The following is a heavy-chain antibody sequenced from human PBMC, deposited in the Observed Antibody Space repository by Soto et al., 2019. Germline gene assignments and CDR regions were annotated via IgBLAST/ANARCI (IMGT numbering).Heavy chain of an antibody. CDR1: GGSISTFH. D-gene: IGHD1-26*01. Sequence: QVQLQESGPGLVKPSETLSLTCSVSGGSISTFHWSWIRQPPGKGPEWIGYVYYTGSTNYNPSFTSRVTISVDTSKHQFSLKLTSVPAADTAVYYCVRWVGHFDFWGQGTLVTVSS. J-gene: IGHJ4*02. CDR2: VYYTGST. V-gene: IGHV4-59*03. CDR3: VRWVGHFDF.